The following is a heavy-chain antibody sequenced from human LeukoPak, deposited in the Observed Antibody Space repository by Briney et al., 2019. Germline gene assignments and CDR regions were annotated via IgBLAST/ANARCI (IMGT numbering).Heavy chain of an antibody. CDR2: IKNDGSET. Sequence: GGSLRLSCAVSGFNFRDHWMDWVRQAPGKGLEWVGHIKNDGSETYYLDPLKGRFSISRDNTNNALYLQMNSLRVEDTAVYYCVKNDGWFHLAQWGQGTLVTVSS. J-gene: IGHJ4*02. CDR1: GFNFRDHW. V-gene: IGHV3-7*03. CDR3: VKNDGWFHLAQ. D-gene: IGHD6-19*01.